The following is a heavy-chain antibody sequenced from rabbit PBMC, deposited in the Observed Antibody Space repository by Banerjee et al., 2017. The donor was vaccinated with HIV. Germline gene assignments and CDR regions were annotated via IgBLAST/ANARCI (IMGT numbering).Heavy chain of an antibody. CDR1: GFSFSNKAV. Sequence: QEQLVESGGGLVQPGGSLKLSCTASGFSFSNKAVMCWVRQAPGKGLEWIACINAITGKAVYASWAKGRFTFSKTSSTTVTLQMPSLTAADTATYFCARNYVSAFDPWGPGTLVTVS. CDR3: ARNYVSAFDP. D-gene: IGHD1-1*01. J-gene: IGHJ2*01. CDR2: INAITGKA. V-gene: IGHV1S45*01.